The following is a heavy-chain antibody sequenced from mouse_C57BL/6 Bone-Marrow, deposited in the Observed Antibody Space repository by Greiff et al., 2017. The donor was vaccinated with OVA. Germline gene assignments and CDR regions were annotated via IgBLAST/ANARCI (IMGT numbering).Heavy chain of an antibody. CDR2: INPNNGGT. CDR3: APSNWDVWYVDV. Sequence: EVQLQQSGPELVKPGASVKISCKASGYTFTDYYMNWVKQSHGKSLEWIGDINPNNGGTSYNQKFKGKATLTVDKSSSTAYMELRSLTSEDSAVYYCAPSNWDVWYVDVWGTGTTVTVSS. J-gene: IGHJ1*03. V-gene: IGHV1-26*01. D-gene: IGHD4-1*01. CDR1: GYTFTDYY.